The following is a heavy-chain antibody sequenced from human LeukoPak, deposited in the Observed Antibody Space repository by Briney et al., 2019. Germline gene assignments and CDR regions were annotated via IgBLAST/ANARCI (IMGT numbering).Heavy chain of an antibody. CDR2: ISAYNGNT. V-gene: IGHV1-18*01. CDR3: ARDHGDYDSSGYCSRYFQH. CDR1: GYTFTSYG. Sequence: ASVKVSCKASGYTFTSYGISWVRQAPGQGLEWMGWISAYNGNTNYAQKLQGRVTMTTDTSTSTAYMELRSLRSDDTAVYYCARDHGDYDSSGYCSRYFQHWGQGTLVTVSS. J-gene: IGHJ1*01. D-gene: IGHD3-22*01.